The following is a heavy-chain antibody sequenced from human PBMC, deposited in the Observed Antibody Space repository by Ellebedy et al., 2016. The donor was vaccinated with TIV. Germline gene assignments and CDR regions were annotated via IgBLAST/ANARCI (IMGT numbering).Heavy chain of an antibody. D-gene: IGHD3-10*01. CDR2: INPSRGTT. Sequence: ASVKVSCKASGYTFTTYYIHWVRQAPGQGLEWMGIINPSRGTTTYALKSQGRVTLTRDTSTSTVYMELSSLRSDDTAVYYGASDLGSGGVPDYWGQGTLVTVSS. CDR3: ASDLGSGGVPDY. J-gene: IGHJ4*02. V-gene: IGHV1-46*01. CDR1: GYTFTTYY.